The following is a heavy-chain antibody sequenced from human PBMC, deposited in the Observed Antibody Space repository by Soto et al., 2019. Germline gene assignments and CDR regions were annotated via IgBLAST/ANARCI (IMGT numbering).Heavy chain of an antibody. Sequence: GESLKISCAASGFTFSSYGMHWVRQAPGKGLEWVAVIWYDGSNKYYADSVKGRFTISRDNSKNTLYLQMNSLRAEDTAVYYCAREGSSWYSFHYDYGMDVWGQGTTVTVSS. CDR1: GFTFSSYG. CDR3: AREGSSWYSFHYDYGMDV. CDR2: IWYDGSNK. D-gene: IGHD6-13*01. J-gene: IGHJ6*02. V-gene: IGHV3-30*19.